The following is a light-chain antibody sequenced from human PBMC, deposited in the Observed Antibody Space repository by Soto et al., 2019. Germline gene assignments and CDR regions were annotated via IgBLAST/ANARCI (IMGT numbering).Light chain of an antibody. CDR3: QQYYSTPPT. Sequence: DIVMTQSPDSLAVSLGERATINCKSSQSVLYSSNNKNYLAWYQQKPGQPPKLLIYWASTRESGVPDQFSGSGSGTDFTLTINSLQAEDVAVYYCQQYYSTPPTFGQGTKVEIK. V-gene: IGKV4-1*01. CDR2: WAS. CDR1: QSVLYSSNNKNY. J-gene: IGKJ1*01.